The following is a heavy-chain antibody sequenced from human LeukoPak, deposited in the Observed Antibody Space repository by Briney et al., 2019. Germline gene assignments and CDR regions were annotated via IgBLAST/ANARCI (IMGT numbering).Heavy chain of an antibody. Sequence: PSETLSLTCTVSGGSISSYYWSWMRQPPGKGLEWIGYIYYSGSTNYNPSLKSRVTISVDTSKNQFSLKLSSVTAADTAVYYCARGFDYYFDYWGQGTLVTVSS. CDR2: IYYSGST. D-gene: IGHD5-12*01. V-gene: IGHV4-59*08. J-gene: IGHJ4*02. CDR3: ARGFDYYFDY. CDR1: GGSISSYY.